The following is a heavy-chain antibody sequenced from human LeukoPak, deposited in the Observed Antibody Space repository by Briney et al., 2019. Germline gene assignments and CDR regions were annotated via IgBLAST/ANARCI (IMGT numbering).Heavy chain of an antibody. CDR3: ARDRISLGGLYYYYMDV. CDR1: GGSIGSYY. Sequence: SETLSLTCTVSGGSIGSYYWSWIRQPPGKGLEWIGYIYYSGSTNYNPSLKSRVTISVDTSKNQFSLKLSSVTAADTAVYYCARDRISLGGLYYYYMDVWGKGTTVTVSS. J-gene: IGHJ6*03. V-gene: IGHV4-59*01. CDR2: IYYSGST. D-gene: IGHD2-2*01.